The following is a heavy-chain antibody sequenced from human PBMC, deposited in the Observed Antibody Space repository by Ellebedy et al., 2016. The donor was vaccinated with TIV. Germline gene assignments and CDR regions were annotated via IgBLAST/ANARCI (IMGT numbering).Heavy chain of an antibody. V-gene: IGHV3-53*01. CDR1: GFTVSDTF. Sequence: PGGSLRLSCSVSGFTVSDTFMIWVRQAPGKGLEWVSVVYSDDSIYYADSVKGRFIISRDGSKNTLYLQMNSLRAEDTAVSYCASRGYSYAPAAWGQGTLVSVSS. CDR3: ASRGYSYAPAA. J-gene: IGHJ5*02. D-gene: IGHD5-18*01. CDR2: VYSDDSI.